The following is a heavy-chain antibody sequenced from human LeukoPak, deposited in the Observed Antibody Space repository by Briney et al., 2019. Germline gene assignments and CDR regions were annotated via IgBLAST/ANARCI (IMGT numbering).Heavy chain of an antibody. V-gene: IGHV4-59*01. J-gene: IGHJ3*02. CDR3: ARVSYYNDPDGFDI. CDR2: IYYSGST. Sequence: SETLSLTCTVSGGSISGYYWSWIRQPPGKGLEWIGYIYYSGSTNYNPSLKSRVTISVDTSKNHFSLEVRSVTAADTALYYCARVSYYNDPDGFDIWGQGTMVTVSS. CDR1: GGSISGYY. D-gene: IGHD3-10*01.